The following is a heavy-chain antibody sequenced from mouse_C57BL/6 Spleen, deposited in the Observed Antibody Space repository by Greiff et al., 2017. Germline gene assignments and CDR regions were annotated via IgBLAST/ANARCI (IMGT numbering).Heavy chain of an antibody. Sequence: VQLQQSGAELARPGASVKMSCKASGYTFTSYTMHWVKQRPGQGLEWIGYINPSSGYTKYNQKFKDKATLTADKSSSTAYMQLSSLTSEDSAVYYCASDGGKAQDTDYWGKGTTLTVSS. CDR3: ASDGGKAQDTDY. D-gene: IGHD3-2*02. J-gene: IGHJ2*01. CDR1: GYTFTSYT. V-gene: IGHV1-4*01. CDR2: INPSSGYT.